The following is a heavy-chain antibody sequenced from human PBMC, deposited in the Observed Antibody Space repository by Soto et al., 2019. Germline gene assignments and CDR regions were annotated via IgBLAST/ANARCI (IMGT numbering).Heavy chain of an antibody. J-gene: IGHJ4*02. V-gene: IGHV3-33*01. Sequence: GGSLKLSCAASGFTFSSYGMHWVRQAPGKGLEWVAVIWYDGSNKYYADSVKGRFTISRDNSKNTLYLQMNSLRAEDTAVYYCSLFLSGTLPYYFVFWGPGPLVSGFS. CDR1: GFTFSSYG. CDR2: IWYDGSNK. CDR3: SLFLSGTLPYYFVF. D-gene: IGHD3-22*01.